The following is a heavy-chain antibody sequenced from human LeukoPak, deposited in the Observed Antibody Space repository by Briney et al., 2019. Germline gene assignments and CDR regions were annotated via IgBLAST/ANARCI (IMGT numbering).Heavy chain of an antibody. CDR3: ATLVAATSAPEAHYYYMDV. CDR2: ISSSSSYI. CDR1: GLTFTSYT. J-gene: IGHJ6*03. V-gene: IGHV3-21*01. D-gene: IGHD2-15*01. Sequence: GGSLRLSCAASGLTFTSYTMNWVRQAPGKGLEWVSSISSSSSYIYYADSVKGRFTISRDNAKNSLYLQMNSLRAEDTAVYYCATLVAATSAPEAHYYYMDVWGKGTTVTVSS.